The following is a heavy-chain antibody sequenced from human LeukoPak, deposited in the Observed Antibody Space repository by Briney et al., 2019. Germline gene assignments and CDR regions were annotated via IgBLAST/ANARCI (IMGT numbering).Heavy chain of an antibody. V-gene: IGHV3-33*01. J-gene: IGHJ4*02. CDR3: ARVSGYSGTWYADY. CDR1: GFTFKSYG. CDR2: IWYDGSNK. Sequence: GGSLRLSCVASGFTFKSYGMHWVRQAPGKGLEWVAIIWYDGSNKYYADFVKGRFTTSRDNSKNTLYLQMNSLRADDTAVYYCARVSGYSGTWYADYWGQGTLVTVSS. D-gene: IGHD6-13*01.